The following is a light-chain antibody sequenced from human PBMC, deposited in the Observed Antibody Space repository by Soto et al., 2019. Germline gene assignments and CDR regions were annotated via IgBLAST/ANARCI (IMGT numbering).Light chain of an antibody. CDR2: YDD. Sequence: QSVLTQPPSVSEAPRQRVTISCSGSSSNLGNNAVNWYQQLPGKAPKLLIYYDDLLPSGVSDRFSGPKSGTSASLAISGLQSEDEADYYCAAWDDSLNGVVFGGGTKLTVL. V-gene: IGLV1-36*01. J-gene: IGLJ2*01. CDR3: AAWDDSLNGVV. CDR1: SSNLGNNA.